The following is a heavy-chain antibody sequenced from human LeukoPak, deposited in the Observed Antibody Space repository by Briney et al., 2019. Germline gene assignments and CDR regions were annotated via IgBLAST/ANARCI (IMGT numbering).Heavy chain of an antibody. Sequence: PGGSLRLSCAASGFTFSSYSMNWVRQAPGKGLEWVSYISSSSSTIYYADSVKGRFTISRDNAKNSLYLQMNSLRAEDTAVYYCARDGNNYYDKDGPFDYWGQGTLVTVSS. CDR1: GFTFSSYS. CDR3: ARDGNNYYDKDGPFDY. V-gene: IGHV3-48*04. J-gene: IGHJ4*02. D-gene: IGHD3-22*01. CDR2: ISSSSSTI.